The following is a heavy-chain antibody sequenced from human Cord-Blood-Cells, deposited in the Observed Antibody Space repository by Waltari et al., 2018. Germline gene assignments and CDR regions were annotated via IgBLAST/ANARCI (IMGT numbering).Heavy chain of an antibody. D-gene: IGHD6-6*01. J-gene: IGHJ3*02. CDR2: IYYSGST. CDR1: GGSISSSSYY. Sequence: QLQLQESGPGLVKPSETLSLTCTVSGGSISSSSYYWGWIRQPPGKGLEWIGSIYYSGSTYYNPSLKSRVTISVDTSKNQFSLKLSSVTAADTAVYYCARRRIAARAFDIWGQGTMVTVSS. CDR3: ARRRIAARAFDI. V-gene: IGHV4-39*01.